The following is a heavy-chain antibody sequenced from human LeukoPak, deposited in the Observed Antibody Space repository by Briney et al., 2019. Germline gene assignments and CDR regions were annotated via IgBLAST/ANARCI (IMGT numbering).Heavy chain of an antibody. CDR1: GGTFSSYA. D-gene: IGHD6-13*01. CDR3: AREPPIAAAIGGQRDVAFDI. Sequence: GSSVKVSCKASGGTFSSYAIGWVRQAPGQGLEWMGGIIPIFGTANYAQKFQGRVTITTDESTSTAYMELSSLRSEDTAVYYCAREPPIAAAIGGQRDVAFDIWGQGTMVTVSS. CDR2: IIPIFGTA. V-gene: IGHV1-69*05. J-gene: IGHJ3*02.